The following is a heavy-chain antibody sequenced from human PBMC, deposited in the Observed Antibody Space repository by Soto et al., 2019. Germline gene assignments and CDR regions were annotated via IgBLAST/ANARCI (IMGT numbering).Heavy chain of an antibody. J-gene: IGHJ4*02. CDR1: GYTLTDYN. D-gene: IGHD1-26*01. V-gene: IGHV1-2*02. CDR2: INPNSGGT. CDR3: ARDISGSYDY. Sequence: ASVKVSCKASGYTLTDYNMHWVRQAPGQGLEWMGLINPNSGGTNYPQRFQGRATMTRDTSISTAYMELSTLRSDDTAIYYCARDISGSYDYWGQGTLVTVSS.